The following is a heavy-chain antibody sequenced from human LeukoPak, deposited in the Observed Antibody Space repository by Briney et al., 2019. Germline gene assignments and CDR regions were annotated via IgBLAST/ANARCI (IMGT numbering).Heavy chain of an antibody. Sequence: SETLSLTCTVSGGSINSGSYYWGWIRQPPGKGLEWIGSIYHSGSTYYNPSLKSRVTISVDTSKNQFSLKLSSVTAADTTVYYCARALDIVVVPAAIIWFDPWGQGTLVTVSS. J-gene: IGHJ5*02. CDR2: IYHSGST. D-gene: IGHD2-2*03. CDR1: GGSINSGSYY. V-gene: IGHV4-39*07. CDR3: ARALDIVVVPAAIIWFDP.